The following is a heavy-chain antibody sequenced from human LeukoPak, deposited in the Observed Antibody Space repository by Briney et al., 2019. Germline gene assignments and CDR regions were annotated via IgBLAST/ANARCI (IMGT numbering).Heavy chain of an antibody. D-gene: IGHD6-6*01. V-gene: IGHV3-74*01. J-gene: IGHJ4*02. Sequence: GVSLRLSCAASGFRFSDYWMHWVRHAPGKGPEWLSRISKDGSDTVYADSAKGRFTASRDNAKNTVYLQVTNLRPEDTAVYFCARGGYSGSYYRFSWGQGTLVTVAS. CDR2: ISKDGSDT. CDR1: GFRFSDYW. CDR3: ARGGYSGSYYRFS.